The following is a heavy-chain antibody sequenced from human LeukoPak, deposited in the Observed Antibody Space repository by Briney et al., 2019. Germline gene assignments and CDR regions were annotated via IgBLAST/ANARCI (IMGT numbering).Heavy chain of an antibody. CDR2: ISWDGGST. CDR1: GFTFDDYA. Sequence: GGSLRLSCAASGFTFDDYAMHWVRQAPGKGLEWVSLISWDGGSTYYADSVKGRFTISRENSKNSLYLQMNSLRAEDTALYYCAKGALWFGEAVDYWGQGTLVTVSS. J-gene: IGHJ4*02. V-gene: IGHV3-43D*04. D-gene: IGHD3-10*01. CDR3: AKGALWFGEAVDY.